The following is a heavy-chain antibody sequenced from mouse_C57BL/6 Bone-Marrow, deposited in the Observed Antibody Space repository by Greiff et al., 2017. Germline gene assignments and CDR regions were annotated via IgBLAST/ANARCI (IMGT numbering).Heavy chain of an antibody. D-gene: IGHD1-1*01. V-gene: IGHV8-12*01. Sequence: QVTLKVSGPGILQSSQTLSLTCSFSGFSLSTSGMGVSWIRHPSGKGLEWLAHIYCDDDKRYNPSLKSRLTISKDTSRNLVFLKITSVDTADTATYYCARSYYGSSYGFAYRGQGTLVTVSA. CDR1: GFSLSTSGMG. CDR2: IYCDDDK. J-gene: IGHJ3*01. CDR3: ARSYYGSSYGFAY.